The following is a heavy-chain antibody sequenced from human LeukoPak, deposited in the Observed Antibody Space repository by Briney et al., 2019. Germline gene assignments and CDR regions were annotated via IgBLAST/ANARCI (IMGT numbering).Heavy chain of an antibody. V-gene: IGHV4-59*08. CDR1: GGSISTYY. D-gene: IGHD3-22*01. Sequence: PSETLSLTCTVSGGSISTYYWNWIRQPPGKGLEWIGYTYYSGGANYNPSLKSRVTISVDTSKNQFSLTLTSVTAADTAVYYCARRPYDSSGYYYFDYWGQGTLVTVSS. CDR2: TYYSGGA. CDR3: ARRPYDSSGYYYFDY. J-gene: IGHJ4*02.